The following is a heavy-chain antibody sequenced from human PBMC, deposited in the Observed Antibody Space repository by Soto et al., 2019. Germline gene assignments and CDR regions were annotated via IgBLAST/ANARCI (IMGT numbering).Heavy chain of an antibody. D-gene: IGHD3-22*01. CDR3: AKTDSSGYFPNP. Sequence: GESLKISCKGSGYSFTSYWISWVRQMPGKGLEWMGRIDPSDSYTNYSPSFQGHVTISADKSISTAYLQWSSLKASDTAMYYCAKTDSSGYFPNPWGQGTMVPVSS. V-gene: IGHV5-10-1*01. CDR1: GYSFTSYW. CDR2: IDPSDSYT. J-gene: IGHJ3*01.